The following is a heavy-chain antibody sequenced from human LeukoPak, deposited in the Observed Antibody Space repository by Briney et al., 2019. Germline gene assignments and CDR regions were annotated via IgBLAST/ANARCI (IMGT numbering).Heavy chain of an antibody. CDR1: GYTLTELS. CDR2: FDPEDGET. CDR3: ATLSTTVVSPGVY. V-gene: IGHV1-24*01. D-gene: IGHD4-23*01. J-gene: IGHJ4*02. Sequence: ASVTVSCKVSGYTLTELSMHWVRQAPGKGLEWMGGFDPEDGETIYAQKFLGRVTMTEDTSTDTAYMDLNSLRSEDTVVYYCATLSTTVVSPGVYWGQGTLVTVSS.